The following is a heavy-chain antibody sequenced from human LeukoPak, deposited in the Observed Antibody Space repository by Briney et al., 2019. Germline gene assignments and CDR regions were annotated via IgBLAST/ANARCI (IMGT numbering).Heavy chain of an antibody. V-gene: IGHV4-39*07. CDR1: GNSISTSSYY. CDR3: TREYGFMTTVFHAFDI. CDR2: VYYSGNT. Sequence: KPSETLSLTCTVSGNSISTSSYYWGWIRQPPGKGLEWIGSVYYSGNTYYNSSLKSRVTISVDTSKNQFSLKLSSVTAADTAIYYCTREYGFMTTVFHAFDIWGQGTMVTVSS. D-gene: IGHD4-17*01. J-gene: IGHJ3*02.